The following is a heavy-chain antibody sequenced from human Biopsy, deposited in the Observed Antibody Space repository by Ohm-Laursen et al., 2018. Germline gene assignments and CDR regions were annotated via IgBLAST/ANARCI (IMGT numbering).Heavy chain of an antibody. V-gene: IGHV4-59*08. CDR2: IPYSRDT. CDR1: GGSISGSS. CDR3: AKHGSGWTGDDAFHI. D-gene: IGHD6-19*01. J-gene: IGHJ3*02. Sequence: PSETLSFTCIGSGGSISGSSWSWIRQAPGKGLEWIGYIPYSRDTNYNPSLKSRITISVDTSKNQFFLKLTLVTAADTAVYYCAKHGSGWTGDDAFHIWGQGTMVTVSS.